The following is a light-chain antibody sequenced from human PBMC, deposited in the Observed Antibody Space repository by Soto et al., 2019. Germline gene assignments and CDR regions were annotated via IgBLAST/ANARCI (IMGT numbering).Light chain of an antibody. CDR2: DAS. J-gene: IGKJ1*01. V-gene: IGKV1-33*01. CDR1: QDISNY. CDR3: QQYSSFPWT. Sequence: DIQMTQSPSSLSASVGDRVTITCQASQDISNYLNWYQQKQGKAPKLLIYDASNLETGVPSRFSGSGSGTEVTITISGLQNDDVATYYCQQYSSFPWTFGQGTKVDIK.